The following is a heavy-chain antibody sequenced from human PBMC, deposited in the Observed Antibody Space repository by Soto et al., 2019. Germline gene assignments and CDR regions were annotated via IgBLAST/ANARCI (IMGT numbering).Heavy chain of an antibody. CDR3: AVLLAGGGGDGT. Sequence: QVQLQESGPGLVKPSETLSLTCTVSGASVNNRNYHWSWNRQPPGRGLEWIGQVQNGGTTEFDSPSLQSRLTLSIDASKNQFSLKLNSVTAADTAIYYCAVLLAGGGGDGTWGQGTLVTVSS. CDR2: VQNGGTT. CDR1: GASVNNRNYH. V-gene: IGHV4-61*01. D-gene: IGHD3-16*01. J-gene: IGHJ5*02.